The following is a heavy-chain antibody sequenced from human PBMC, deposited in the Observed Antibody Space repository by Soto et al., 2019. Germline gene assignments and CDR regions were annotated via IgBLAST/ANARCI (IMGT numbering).Heavy chain of an antibody. CDR2: IIPIFGTA. CDR3: ARRRESIHDYALDY. Sequence: QVPLVQSGAEVKKPGSSVKVSCKASGGTFSTFAISWVRQAPGQGLEWMGGIIPIFGTANYAQKFQGRVTITADKSTSTAYMELSSLRSEDTAVYYCARRRESIHDYALDYWGQGTLVTVSS. J-gene: IGHJ4*02. V-gene: IGHV1-69*06. D-gene: IGHD4-17*01. CDR1: GGTFSTFA.